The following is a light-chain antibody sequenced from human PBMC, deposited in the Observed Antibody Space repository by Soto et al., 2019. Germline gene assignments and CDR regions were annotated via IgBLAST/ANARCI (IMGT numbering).Light chain of an antibody. CDR3: QQYGSSHPYT. Sequence: EIVLTQSPGTLSLSPGERATLSCRASQSVSSSYLAWYQQKPGQAPSLLIYGASSRATGIPDRFSGSGSGTDLSLTISRLEPDDFAVYYCQQYGSSHPYTFGQGTKLEIK. CDR2: GAS. V-gene: IGKV3-20*01. CDR1: QSVSSSY. J-gene: IGKJ2*01.